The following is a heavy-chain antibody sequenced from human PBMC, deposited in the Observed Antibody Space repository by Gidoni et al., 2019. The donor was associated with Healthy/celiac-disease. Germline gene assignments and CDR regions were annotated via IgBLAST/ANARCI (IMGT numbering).Heavy chain of an antibody. CDR1: GGSFSGYY. Sequence: QVQLQQWGAGLLKASETLSLTCAVYGGSFSGYYWTWIRQPPGKGLEWIGEINHSGSTNYIPSLKSRVTISVDTSKNQFSLKMRSVTAADTAVYYCARCESPRQQVVRGRWFDPWGQGSLVTVSS. J-gene: IGHJ5*02. CDR3: ARCESPRQQVVRGRWFDP. CDR2: INHSGST. D-gene: IGHD6-13*01. V-gene: IGHV4-34*01.